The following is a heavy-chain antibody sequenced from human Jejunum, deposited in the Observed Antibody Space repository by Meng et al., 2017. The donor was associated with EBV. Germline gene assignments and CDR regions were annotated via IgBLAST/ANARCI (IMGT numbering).Heavy chain of an antibody. Sequence: QVQLQESGPGLGNPSGXLFLTCAVSGGSITSSDWWTWVRQPPGEGLEWIGEIYHDGSSNYSPSLKSRVTILLDKSENHFSLKLNSVTAADTAVYYCARVRCSGGSCFYFDYWRQGALVTVSS. CDR3: ARVRCSGGSCFYFDY. CDR1: GGSITSSDW. CDR2: IYHDGSS. D-gene: IGHD2-15*01. J-gene: IGHJ4*02. V-gene: IGHV4-4*02.